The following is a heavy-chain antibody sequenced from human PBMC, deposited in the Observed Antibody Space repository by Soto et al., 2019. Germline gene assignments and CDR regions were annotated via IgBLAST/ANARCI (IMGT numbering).Heavy chain of an antibody. Sequence: ASVKVSCKASGYTFTSYAMHWVRQAPGQRLEWMGWIDAGNGNTKYSQKFQGRVTITRDTSASTAYMELSSLRSEDTAVYYCAAIGYCSSTSCRAAFDIWGQGTMVTVSS. J-gene: IGHJ3*02. V-gene: IGHV1-3*01. CDR3: AAIGYCSSTSCRAAFDI. D-gene: IGHD2-2*01. CDR1: GYTFTSYA. CDR2: IDAGNGNT.